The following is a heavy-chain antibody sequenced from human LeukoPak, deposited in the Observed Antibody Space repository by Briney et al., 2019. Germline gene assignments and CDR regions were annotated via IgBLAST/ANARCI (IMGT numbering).Heavy chain of an antibody. J-gene: IGHJ4*02. D-gene: IGHD5-24*01. CDR2: IYTSGST. CDR3: ARAEMATIPDY. V-gene: IGHV4-61*02. CDR1: GGSISSGSYY. Sequence: PSETLSLTCTVSGGSISSGSYYWSWIRQPAGKGLEWIGRIYTSGSTNYNPSLKSRVTISVDTSKNQFSLKLSSVTAADTAVYYCARAEMATIPDYWGQGTLVTVSS.